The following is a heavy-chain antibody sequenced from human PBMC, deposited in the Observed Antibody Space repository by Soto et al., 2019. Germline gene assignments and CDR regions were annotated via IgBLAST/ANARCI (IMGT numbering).Heavy chain of an antibody. D-gene: IGHD4-17*01. J-gene: IGHJ3*02. V-gene: IGHV1-3*01. Sequence: GASVKVSCKASGYTFTSYAMHWVRQAPGQRLEWMGWINAGNGNTKYSQKFQGRVTITRDTSASTAYMELSSLRSEDTAVYYCARDKGMTTVTTGGWMAFDIWGQGTMVTVSS. CDR3: ARDKGMTTVTTGGWMAFDI. CDR1: GYTFTSYA. CDR2: INAGNGNT.